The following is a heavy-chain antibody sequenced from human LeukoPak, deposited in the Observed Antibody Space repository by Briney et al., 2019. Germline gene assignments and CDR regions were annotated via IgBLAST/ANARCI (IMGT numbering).Heavy chain of an antibody. V-gene: IGHV4-59*02. Sequence: SETLSLTCTVFGGAVTSDYWSWLRQPPGKGLEWIGYTYYTGRTSYNPSLESRVSISVDMSKNQFSLKVSSVTAADTAVYYCARPNWNYWHFDLWGRGTLVTVSS. CDR1: GGAVTSDY. D-gene: IGHD1-20*01. J-gene: IGHJ2*01. CDR2: TYYTGRT. CDR3: ARPNWNYWHFDL.